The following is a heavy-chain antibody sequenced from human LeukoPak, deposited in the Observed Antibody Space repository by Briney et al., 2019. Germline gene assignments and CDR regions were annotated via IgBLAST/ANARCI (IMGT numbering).Heavy chain of an antibody. CDR1: GFTFSSYA. D-gene: IGHD1-26*01. CDR3: ARDNPYSESLAADDAFDI. J-gene: IGHJ3*02. CDR2: ISISSSYI. V-gene: IGHV3-21*01. Sequence: PGGSLRLSCAASGFTFSSYAMNWVRQAPGKGLEWVSSISISSSYIYYADSVKGRFTISRDNAKNSLYLQMNSLRAEDTAVYYCARDNPYSESLAADDAFDIWGQGTMVTVSS.